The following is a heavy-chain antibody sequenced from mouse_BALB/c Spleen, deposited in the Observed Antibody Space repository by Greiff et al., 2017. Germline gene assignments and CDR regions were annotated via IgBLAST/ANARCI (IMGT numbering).Heavy chain of an antibody. D-gene: IGHD2-12*01. Sequence: EVKLVESGGDLVKPGGSLKLSCAASGFTFSSYGMSWVRQTPDKRLEWVATISSGGSYTYYPDSVKGRFTISRDNAKNTLYLQMSSLKSEGTAMYYCARQPSYDQEFDYWGQGTTLTVSS. CDR3: ARQPSYDQEFDY. V-gene: IGHV5-6*01. CDR2: ISSGGSYT. CDR1: GFTFSSYG. J-gene: IGHJ2*01.